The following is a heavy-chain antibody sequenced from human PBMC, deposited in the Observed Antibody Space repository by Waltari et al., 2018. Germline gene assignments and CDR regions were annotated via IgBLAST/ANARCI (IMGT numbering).Heavy chain of an antibody. Sequence: DVQLLESGGGLVQPGGSVRLSCAASGFTFRSYAMSWVRQAPGKGLEWVATILVCGSSTYYADSVMGRFTISRDKSKNTLFLQMDSLRAEDTAIYYCAKAVEYYDEVEGNYHYADQYYFDYWGQGTLVTVSS. CDR2: ILVCGSST. CDR1: GFTFRSYA. D-gene: IGHD3-16*02. V-gene: IGHV3-23*01. J-gene: IGHJ4*02. CDR3: AKAVEYYDEVEGNYHYADQYYFDY.